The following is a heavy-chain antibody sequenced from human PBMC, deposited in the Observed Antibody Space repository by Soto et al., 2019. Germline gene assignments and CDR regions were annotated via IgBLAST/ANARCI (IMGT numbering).Heavy chain of an antibody. CDR2: ISGSGGGT. Sequence: EVQLLESGGGLVQPGGSLRLSCAASGFTFSSYAMSWVRQAPGQGLEWVSAISGSGGGTYYADSVKGRFTISRDNSKKTMYLQMNSLREEDTAVYYCATYYGWKGYWGQGTLVTVSS. CDR3: ATYYGWKGY. CDR1: GFTFSSYA. J-gene: IGHJ4*02. V-gene: IGHV3-23*01. D-gene: IGHD3-16*01.